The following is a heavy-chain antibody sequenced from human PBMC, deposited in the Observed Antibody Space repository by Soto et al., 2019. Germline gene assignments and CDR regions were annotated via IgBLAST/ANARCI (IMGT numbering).Heavy chain of an antibody. Sequence: QITLKESGPTLVKPTQTLTLTCTFSGFSLSTNGVGVGWIRQPPGKALEWLALIYWDDDKRYSPSLKSRLTTTTXTSKNRVVLTMTNMDPVDTATYYCAHSPRITMYDYWGQGTLVTVSS. D-gene: IGHD3-10*02. V-gene: IGHV2-5*02. CDR1: GFSLSTNGVG. CDR3: AHSPRITMYDY. CDR2: IYWDDDK. J-gene: IGHJ4*02.